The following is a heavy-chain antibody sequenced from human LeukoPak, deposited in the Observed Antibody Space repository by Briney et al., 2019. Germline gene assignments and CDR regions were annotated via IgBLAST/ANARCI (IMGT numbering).Heavy chain of an antibody. J-gene: IGHJ4*02. CDR2: INPNSGGT. CDR1: GYTFTGYY. D-gene: IGHD3-10*01. V-gene: IGHV1-2*06. Sequence: ASVKVSCKXSGYTFTGYYMHWVRQAPRQGLEWMGRINPNSGGTNYAQKFQGRVTMTRDTSISTAYMELSRLRSDDTAVYYCARDLLTMVRGVILGYWGQGTLVTVSS. CDR3: ARDLLTMVRGVILGY.